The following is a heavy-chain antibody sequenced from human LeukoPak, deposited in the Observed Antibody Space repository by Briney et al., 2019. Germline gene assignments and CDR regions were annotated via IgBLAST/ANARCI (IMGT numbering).Heavy chain of an antibody. CDR1: GASISSSSNY. CDR2: IYYSGST. J-gene: IGHJ4*02. CDR3: ARLHCSGGSCYSGLGSADY. D-gene: IGHD2-15*01. Sequence: SETLSPTCTVSGASISSSSNYWGWIRQPPGKGLEWIGSIYYSGSTYYNPSLKSRVTISVDTSKNQFSLKLSSVTAADTAMYYCARLHCSGGSCYSGLGSADYWGQGTLVTVAS. V-gene: IGHV4-39*01.